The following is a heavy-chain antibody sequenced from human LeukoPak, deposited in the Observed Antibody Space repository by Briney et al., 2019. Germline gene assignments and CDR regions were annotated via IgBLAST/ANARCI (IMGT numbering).Heavy chain of an antibody. CDR1: GFTFSSYG. D-gene: IGHD3-22*01. V-gene: IGHV3-30*18. J-gene: IGHJ3*02. Sequence: GGSLRLSCAASGFTFSSYGMHWVRQAPGKGLEWVAVISYDGSNKYFADSVKGRFTISRDNSKNTLYLQMNSLRAEDTAVYYCAKDRSRYYYDSSGYFDAFDIWGQGTMVTVSS. CDR2: ISYDGSNK. CDR3: AKDRSRYYYDSSGYFDAFDI.